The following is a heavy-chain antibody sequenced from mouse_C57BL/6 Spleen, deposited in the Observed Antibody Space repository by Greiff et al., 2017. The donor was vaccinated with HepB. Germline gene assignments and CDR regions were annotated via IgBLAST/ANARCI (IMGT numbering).Heavy chain of an antibody. CDR1: GYSITSGYY. D-gene: IGHD5-5*01. Sequence: EVKLMESGPGLVKPSQSLSLTCSVTGYSITSGYYWNWIRQFPGNKLEWMGYISYDGSNNYNPSLKNRISITRDTSKNQFFLKLNSVTTEDTATYYCARRGDYLYFDYWGQGTTLTVSS. CDR3: ARRGDYLYFDY. CDR2: ISYDGSN. J-gene: IGHJ2*01. V-gene: IGHV3-6*01.